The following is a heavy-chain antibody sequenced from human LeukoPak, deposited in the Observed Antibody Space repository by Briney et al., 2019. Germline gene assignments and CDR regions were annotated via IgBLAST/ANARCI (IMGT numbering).Heavy chain of an antibody. V-gene: IGHV7-4-1*02. CDR1: GYTFTSYA. CDR2: INTNTGNP. D-gene: IGHD1-1*01. J-gene: IGHJ6*03. CDR3: ARELERLPYYYYYMDV. Sequence: ASVKVSCQASGYTFTSYAMNWVRQAPGQGLEWMGWINTNTGNPTYAQGFTGRFVFSLDTSVSTAYLQISSLKAEDTAVYYCARELERLPYYYYYMDVWGKGTTVTVSS.